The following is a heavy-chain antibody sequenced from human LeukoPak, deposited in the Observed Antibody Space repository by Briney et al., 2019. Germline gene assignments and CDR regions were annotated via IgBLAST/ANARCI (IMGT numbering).Heavy chain of an antibody. CDR2: ISGSGGST. CDR1: GFTFSSYA. J-gene: IGHJ4*02. V-gene: IGHV3-23*01. CDR3: ARDQNGSGRWC. D-gene: IGHD3-10*01. Sequence: GGSLRLSCAASGFTFSSYAMSWVRQAPGKGLEWVSAISGSGGSTYYADSVKGRFTISRDNSKNTLYLQMNSLRAEDTAVYYCARDQNGSGRWCWGQGTLVTVSS.